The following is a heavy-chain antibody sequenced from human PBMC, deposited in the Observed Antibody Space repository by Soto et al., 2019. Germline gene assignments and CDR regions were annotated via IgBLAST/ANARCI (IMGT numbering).Heavy chain of an antibody. CDR2: IYWDDDK. CDR3: ARSGQIAAAGTFPADNWFDP. Sequence: QITLKESGPTLVNPTQTLTLTCTFSGFSLSTSGVGVGWIRQPPGKALEWLALIYWDDDKRYSPSLKSRLTIPKNPSKTNAALTINNMDPVDTATYYCARSGQIAAAGTFPADNWFDPWGQGTLVTVSS. CDR1: GFSLSTSGVG. V-gene: IGHV2-5*02. J-gene: IGHJ5*02. D-gene: IGHD6-13*01.